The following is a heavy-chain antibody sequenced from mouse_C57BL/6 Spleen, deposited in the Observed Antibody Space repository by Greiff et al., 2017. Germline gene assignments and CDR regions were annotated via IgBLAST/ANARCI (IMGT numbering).Heavy chain of an antibody. CDR2: ILPGSGST. J-gene: IGHJ2*01. V-gene: IGHV1-9*01. D-gene: IGHD2-12*01. Sequence: VQLQQSGAELMKPGASVKLSCKATGYTFTGYWIEWVKQRPGHGLEWIGEILPGSGSTNYNEKFKGKATFTADPSSNTAYMQLSSLTTEDSAIYYCARSGYSYGAFDYWGQGTTLTVSS. CDR3: ARSGYSYGAFDY. CDR1: GYTFTGYW.